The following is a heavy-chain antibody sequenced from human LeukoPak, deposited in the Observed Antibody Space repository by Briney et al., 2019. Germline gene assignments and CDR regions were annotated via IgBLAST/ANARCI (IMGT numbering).Heavy chain of an antibody. Sequence: PGGSLRLSCAASGFTFGDYYMSWIRQAPGKGLEWVSYISSSSSYTNYADSVKGRFTISRDNAKNSLYLQMNSLRAEDTAVYYCARDSDSSSWYDRDYYYYYGMDVWGKGTTVTVSS. CDR2: ISSSSSYT. CDR1: GFTFGDYY. CDR3: ARDSDSSSWYDRDYYYYYGMDV. D-gene: IGHD6-13*01. J-gene: IGHJ6*04. V-gene: IGHV3-11*06.